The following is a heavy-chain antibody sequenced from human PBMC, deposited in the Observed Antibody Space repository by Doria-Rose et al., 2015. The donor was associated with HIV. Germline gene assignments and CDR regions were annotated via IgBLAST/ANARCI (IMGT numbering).Heavy chain of an antibody. D-gene: IGHD6-25*01. V-gene: IGHV4-39*01. CDR3: AKQAVNWFDP. J-gene: IGHJ5*02. CDR2: IYYSGTT. CDR1: GGSVASGTPY. Sequence: QVQLVQSGPGLVKPSETLSLTCTVSGGSVASGTPYWDWIRQTPGKGLEWIGTIYYSGTTYYNPSLSGRVTISLHTSKNQYSLKLISVPAADTGVYYCAKQAVNWFDPWGQGTLVTVSS.